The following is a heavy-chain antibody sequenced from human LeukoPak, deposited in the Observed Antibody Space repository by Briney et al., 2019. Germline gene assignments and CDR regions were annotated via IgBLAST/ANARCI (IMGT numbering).Heavy chain of an antibody. CDR2: IYPNNGAT. V-gene: IGHV1-2*02. CDR1: GYTFSGTGWY. CDR3: ARDGPAQMVDFDY. J-gene: IGHJ4*02. D-gene: IGHD3-10*01. Sequence: DSVKVSCKASGYTFSGTGWYLYWLRQAPGQGLECMGWIYPNNGATAYAQKFQGRVAMTRDTSTTTADMELSGLRPDDTAVYYCARDGPAQMVDFDYWGQGTLVTVSS.